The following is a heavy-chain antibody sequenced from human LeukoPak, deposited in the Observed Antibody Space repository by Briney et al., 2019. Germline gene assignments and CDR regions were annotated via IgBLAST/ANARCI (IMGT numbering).Heavy chain of an antibody. CDR1: GYTFTGYY. CDR3: ATGYYDSSGYLDGYYYYYYMDV. J-gene: IGHJ6*03. Sequence: ASVKVSCKASGYTFTGYYMHWVRQAPGQGLEWMGWINPNSGGTNYAQKFQGRVTMTRDTSISTAYMELSRLRSDDTAVYYCATGYYDSSGYLDGYYYYYYMDVWGKGTTVTISS. D-gene: IGHD3-22*01. V-gene: IGHV1-2*02. CDR2: INPNSGGT.